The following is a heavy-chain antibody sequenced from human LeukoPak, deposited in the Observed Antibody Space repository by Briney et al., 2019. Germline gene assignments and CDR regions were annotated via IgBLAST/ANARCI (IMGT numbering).Heavy chain of an antibody. CDR2: MNPNSGNT. CDR3: ARDPYYYDSSGYYPNFDY. CDR1: GYTFTSYD. Sequence: ASVKVSCKASGYTFTSYDINWVRQATGQGLEWMGWMNPNSGNTGYAQKFQGRVTMTRNTSISTAYMELSSLRSEDTAVYYCARDPYYYDSSGYYPNFDYWGQGTLVTVSS. V-gene: IGHV1-8*01. D-gene: IGHD3-22*01. J-gene: IGHJ4*02.